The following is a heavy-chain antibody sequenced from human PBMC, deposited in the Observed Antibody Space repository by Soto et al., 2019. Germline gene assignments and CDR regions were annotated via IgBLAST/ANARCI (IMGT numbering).Heavy chain of an antibody. J-gene: IGHJ4*02. Sequence: PGGSLRLSCAASGFTFSSYGMHWVRQAPGKGLEWVAVISYDGSNKYYADSVKGRFTISRDNSKNTLYLQMNSLRAEDTAVYYCAKELGGSYWGVFDYWGQGTLVTVSS. CDR1: GFTFSSYG. CDR3: AKELGGSYWGVFDY. CDR2: ISYDGSNK. D-gene: IGHD1-26*01. V-gene: IGHV3-30*18.